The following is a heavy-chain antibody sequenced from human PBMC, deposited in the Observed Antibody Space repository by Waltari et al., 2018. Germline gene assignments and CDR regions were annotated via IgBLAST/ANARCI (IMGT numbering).Heavy chain of an antibody. V-gene: IGHV4-39*07. D-gene: IGHD3-16*02. CDR2: IYYSGNT. J-gene: IGHJ4*02. CDR3: AKVWKNYRTGY. Sequence: QLQLQESGPGLVKPSETLSLTCTVSSGAISSSGYYWGWIRQPPGKGLEWMGSIYYSGNTYYNPSLKNRVTISVDTSKNQFSLKVTSVTAADTAVYYCAKVWKNYRTGYWGQGTLVTVSS. CDR1: SGAISSSGYY.